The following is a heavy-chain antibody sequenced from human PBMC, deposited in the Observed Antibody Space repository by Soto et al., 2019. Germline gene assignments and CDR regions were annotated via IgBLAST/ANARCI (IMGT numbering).Heavy chain of an antibody. J-gene: IGHJ4*02. CDR1: GFTFSSYG. CDR2: ISYDGSNK. D-gene: IGHD3-22*01. V-gene: IGHV3-30*18. CDR3: ANADYYDSSGPSGY. Sequence: ALRLSCAASGFTFSSYGMHWVRQAPGKGLEWVAVISYDGSNKYYADSVKGRFTISRDNSKNTLYLQMNSLRAEDTAVYYCANADYYDSSGPSGYWGQGTLVTSPQ.